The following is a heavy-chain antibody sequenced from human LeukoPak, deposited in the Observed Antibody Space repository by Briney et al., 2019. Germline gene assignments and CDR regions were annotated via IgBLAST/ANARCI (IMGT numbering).Heavy chain of an antibody. Sequence: SVKVSCKASGYTFTGYYMHWVRQAPGQGLEWMGWINPNSGDTKYAKKFQGRVTMTRDTSISTGYMELSSLRSDDTAVYYCARGNGYSSGWYNWFDPWGQGTLVTVSS. CDR1: GYTFTGYY. V-gene: IGHV1-2*02. CDR2: INPNSGDT. CDR3: ARGNGYSSGWYNWFDP. J-gene: IGHJ5*02. D-gene: IGHD6-19*01.